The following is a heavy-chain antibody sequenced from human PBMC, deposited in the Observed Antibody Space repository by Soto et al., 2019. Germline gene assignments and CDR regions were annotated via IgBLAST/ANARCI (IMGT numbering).Heavy chain of an antibody. CDR3: AKPRTTVDMHPFDP. V-gene: IGHV3-30-3*02. CDR1: GFTFRSYG. CDR2: IKSDGTTA. J-gene: IGHJ5*02. Sequence: QVKLVESGGGVVQPGRSRRLSCVTSGFTFRSYGMHWVRQSPDKGLEWVAVIKSDGTTADYRESVKGRFLISRDNSKKTVYLQMNNLRPEDTAIYYCAKPRTTVDMHPFDPWGQGTLVTVSS. D-gene: IGHD5-12*01.